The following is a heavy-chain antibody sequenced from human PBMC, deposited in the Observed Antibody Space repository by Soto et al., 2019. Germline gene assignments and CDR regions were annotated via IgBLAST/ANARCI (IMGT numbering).Heavy chain of an antibody. CDR3: AGSTITTNPYFAY. CDR2: IYSSGST. V-gene: IGHV4-39*01. J-gene: IGHJ4*02. D-gene: IGHD4-4*01. CDR1: GDSSSSTSYY. Sequence: PSETLSLTCTVSGDSSSSTSYYWGWIRQPPGKGLEWIGSIYSSGSTYYNPSLNSRVTISVDTSKNQFFLKVTSVTAADAAVYSCAGSTITTNPYFAYWGRGTLVTVSS.